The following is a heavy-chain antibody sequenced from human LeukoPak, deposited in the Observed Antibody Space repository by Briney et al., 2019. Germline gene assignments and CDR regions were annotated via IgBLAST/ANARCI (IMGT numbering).Heavy chain of an antibody. J-gene: IGHJ4*02. D-gene: IGHD2-21*02. CDR1: GYTFTGYY. CDR3: ARDRGYCGGDCTRVGFDY. Sequence: ASVKVSCKASGYTFTGYYMHWVRQDPGQGLEGMGWINPNSGGTNYAQKCQGRVTMTRDTSISTAYMELSRLRSDDTAVYYCARDRGYCGGDCTRVGFDYWGQGTLVTVSS. CDR2: INPNSGGT. V-gene: IGHV1-2*02.